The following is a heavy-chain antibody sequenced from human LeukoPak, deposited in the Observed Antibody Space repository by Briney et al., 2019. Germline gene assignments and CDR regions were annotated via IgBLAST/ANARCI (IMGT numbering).Heavy chain of an antibody. CDR2: ISDTGKT. CDR3: VTGYYEPFDN. J-gene: IGHJ4*02. V-gene: IGHV4-59*01. D-gene: IGHD3-22*01. Sequence: PSETLSLTCSVSGASLSSYYWGWIRQSPGKGLEWLGYISDTGKTDYNPSLKSRGTLSLDTSKNQFSLRLTSVTAADTAVYYCVTGYYEPFDNWGQEPLVTVSS. CDR1: GASLSSYY.